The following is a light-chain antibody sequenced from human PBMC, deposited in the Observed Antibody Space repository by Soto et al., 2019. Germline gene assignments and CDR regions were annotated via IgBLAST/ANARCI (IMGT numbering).Light chain of an antibody. CDR3: ATWDDSLRGV. CDR2: SDS. CDR1: SSNIGINT. Sequence: QSVLTQPPSASGTPGQRVTISCSGSSSNIGINTVNWYQQLPGTAPKLLIYSDSQRPSGVPDRFSGSKSGTSASLAISGLQSEDEADYYCATWDDSLRGVFGGGTKLTVL. J-gene: IGLJ2*01. V-gene: IGLV1-44*01.